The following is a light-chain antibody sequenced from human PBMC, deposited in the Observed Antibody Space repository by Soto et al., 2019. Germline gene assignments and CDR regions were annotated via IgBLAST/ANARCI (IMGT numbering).Light chain of an antibody. CDR3: ATWDDSLNGVV. V-gene: IGLV1-44*01. CDR1: SSNIGSNT. Sequence: QSVLTQPPSRSGTPGQRVTISCSGSSSNIGSNTVNWYQQLPGTAPKLLIYNKNHRPSGVPDRFSGSKSGTSASLAISGLQSEDEADYYCATWDDSLNGVVFGGGTKLTVL. CDR2: NKN. J-gene: IGLJ2*01.